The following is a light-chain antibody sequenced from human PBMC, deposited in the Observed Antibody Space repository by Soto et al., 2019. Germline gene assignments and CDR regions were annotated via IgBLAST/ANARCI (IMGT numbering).Light chain of an antibody. V-gene: IGLV2-14*03. J-gene: IGLJ1*01. Sequence: QSVLTQPASVSGSPGQSITISCTGTSSDVGGYNYVSWYQHNPGKAPKLLIYDVSNRPSGISNRFSGSKSDNTASLTISGLQPEDEADYYCSSYTTSNTRQIVFGTGTKVTVL. CDR1: SSDVGGYNY. CDR3: SSYTTSNTRQIV. CDR2: DVS.